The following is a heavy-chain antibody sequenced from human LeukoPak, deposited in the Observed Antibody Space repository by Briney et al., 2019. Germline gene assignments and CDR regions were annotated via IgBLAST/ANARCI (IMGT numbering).Heavy chain of an antibody. CDR1: GASVSSASY. J-gene: IGHJ5*02. CDR3: ARSRAFNSGAFDP. V-gene: IGHV4-61*01. D-gene: IGHD1-26*01. Sequence: SETLSLTCTVSGASVSSASYWSWIRQPPGKGVEWITHIYNGVNTNYNPSLKSRVTISVDTSKNQFSLRLNSVTAADTAVYYCARSRAFNSGAFDPWGQGSLVTVSS. CDR2: IYNGVNT.